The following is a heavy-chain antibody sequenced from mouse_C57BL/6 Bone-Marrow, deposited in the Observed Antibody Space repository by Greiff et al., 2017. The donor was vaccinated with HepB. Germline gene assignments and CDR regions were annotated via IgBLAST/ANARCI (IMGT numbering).Heavy chain of an antibody. D-gene: IGHD1-1*01. CDR1: GISITTGNYR. V-gene: IGHV3-5*01. CDR3: ARDVQFITTVVAFRYFDV. J-gene: IGHJ1*03. Sequence: DVKLQESGPGLVKPSQTVFLTCTVTGISITTGNYRWSWIRQFPGNKLEWIGYIYYSGTITYNPSLTSRTTITRDTPKNQFFLEMNSLTAEDTATYYCARDVQFITTVVAFRYFDVWGTGTTVTVSS. CDR2: IYYSGTI.